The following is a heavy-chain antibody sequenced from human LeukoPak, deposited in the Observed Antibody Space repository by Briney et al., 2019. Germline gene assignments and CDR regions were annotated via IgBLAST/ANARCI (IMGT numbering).Heavy chain of an antibody. CDR1: GGSISSGSYY. D-gene: IGHD2-2*01. CDR2: IYTSGST. V-gene: IGHV4-61*02. CDR3: AREMVVPAAAGWFDP. Sequence: SETLSLTCTVSGGSISSGSYYWSWIRQPAGKGLEWIGRIYTSGSTNYNPSLKSRVTISVDTSKNQFSLKLSSVTAADTAVYYCAREMVVPAAAGWFDPWGQGTLVTVSS. J-gene: IGHJ5*02.